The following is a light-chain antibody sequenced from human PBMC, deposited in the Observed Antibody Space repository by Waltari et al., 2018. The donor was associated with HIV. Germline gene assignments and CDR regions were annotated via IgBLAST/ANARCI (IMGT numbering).Light chain of an antibody. J-gene: IGKJ4*01. CDR2: AAS. CDR1: QGLNNY. Sequence: DIQVTQSPSSLSASVGGRVTITCRASQGLNNYLAWFQQKPGEAPKSLIYAASTLQTGVPSKFSGSGSGTDFTLTINSLQPEDSVTYWCLQYHSYPLTFGGGTKVEIK. CDR3: LQYHSYPLT. V-gene: IGKV1-16*02.